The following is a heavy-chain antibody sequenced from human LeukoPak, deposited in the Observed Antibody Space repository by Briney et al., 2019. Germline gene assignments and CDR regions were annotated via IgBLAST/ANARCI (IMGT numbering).Heavy chain of an antibody. CDR2: ISSSSNTI. CDR3: AKDRCSNGVGCYYYYMDV. V-gene: IGHV3-11*04. CDR1: GFTFRDYY. J-gene: IGHJ6*03. D-gene: IGHD2-8*01. Sequence: GGSLRLSCAASGFTFRDYYMTWIRQAPGKGLEWVSYISSSSNTIYYTDSVKGRFTISRDNAKNSMYLQMNSLRDEDTAVYYCAKDRCSNGVGCYYYYMDVWGKGTTVTISS.